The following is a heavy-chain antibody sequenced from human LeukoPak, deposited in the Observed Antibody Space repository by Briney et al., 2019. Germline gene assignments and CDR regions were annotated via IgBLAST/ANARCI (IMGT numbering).Heavy chain of an antibody. V-gene: IGHV3-30*03. CDR1: GFTFSSYG. CDR3: ARDLANQYYYDSSGYPY. CDR2: ISYDGSNK. Sequence: PGRSLRLSCAASGFTFSSYGMHWVRQAPGKGLEWVAVISYDGSNKYYADSVKGRFTISRDNSKNTLYLQMNSLRAEDTAVYYCARDLANQYYYDSSGYPYWGQGTLVTVSS. D-gene: IGHD3-22*01. J-gene: IGHJ4*02.